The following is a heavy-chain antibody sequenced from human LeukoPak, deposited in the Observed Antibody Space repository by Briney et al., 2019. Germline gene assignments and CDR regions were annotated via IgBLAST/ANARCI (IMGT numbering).Heavy chain of an antibody. D-gene: IGHD3-22*01. CDR2: INPNSGGT. J-gene: IGHJ6*02. CDR3: ARDTYYYDSSGYYYYYYGMDV. CDR1: GYTFTGYY. Sequence: ASVKVSCKASGYTFTGYYMHWVRHAPGQGLGWVGWINPNSGGTNYAQKFQGRVTMTRDTSISTAYMELSRLRSDDTAVYYCARDTYYYDSSGYYYYYYGMDVWGQGTTVTVSS. V-gene: IGHV1-2*02.